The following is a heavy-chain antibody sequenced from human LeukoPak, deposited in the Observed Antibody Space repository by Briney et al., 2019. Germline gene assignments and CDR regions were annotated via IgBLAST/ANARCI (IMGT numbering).Heavy chain of an antibody. J-gene: IGHJ3*02. CDR2: IRYDGSNK. D-gene: IGHD3-3*01. Sequence: PGGSLRLSCAASGFTFSSYGMHWVRQAPSKGLEGVAFIRYDGSNKYYADSVKGRFTISRDNSKNTLYLQMNSLRAEDTAVYYCAKVFRCLEWFAIWGQGTMVTVSS. V-gene: IGHV3-30*02. CDR3: AKVFRCLEWFAI. CDR1: GFTFSSYG.